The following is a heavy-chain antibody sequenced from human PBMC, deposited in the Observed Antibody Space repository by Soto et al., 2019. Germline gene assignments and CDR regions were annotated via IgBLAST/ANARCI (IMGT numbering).Heavy chain of an antibody. CDR2: IYYSGST. Sequence: SETLSLTCTVSGGSISSSSYYWGWIRQPPGKGLEWIGSIYYSGSTYYNPSLKSRVTISVDTSKNQFSLKLSSVTAADTAVYYCARPRLAAADDAFDIWGQGTMVTVSS. V-gene: IGHV4-39*01. CDR1: GGSISSSSYY. J-gene: IGHJ3*02. CDR3: ARPRLAAADDAFDI. D-gene: IGHD6-13*01.